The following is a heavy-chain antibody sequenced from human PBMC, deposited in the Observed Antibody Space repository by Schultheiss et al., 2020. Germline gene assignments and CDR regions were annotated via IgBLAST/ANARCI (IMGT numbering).Heavy chain of an antibody. J-gene: IGHJ4*02. D-gene: IGHD3-22*01. CDR2: ISAYNGNT. CDR1: GYTFTGYY. Sequence: ASVKVSCKASGYTFTGYYMHWVRQAPGQGLEWMGWISAYNGNTNYAQKLQGRVTMTTDTSTSTAYMELRSLRSDDTAVYYCARGGGDYYDSSGYYFNWGQGTLVTVSS. CDR3: ARGGGDYYDSSGYYFN. V-gene: IGHV1-18*04.